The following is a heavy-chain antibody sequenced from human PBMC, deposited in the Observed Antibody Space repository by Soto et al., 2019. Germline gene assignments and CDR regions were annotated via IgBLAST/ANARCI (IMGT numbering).Heavy chain of an antibody. V-gene: IGHV1-58*01. CDR1: GFTFTSSA. Sequence: ASVKVSCKASGFTFTSSAVQWVRQARGQRLEWIGWIVVGSGNTNYAQKFQERVTITRDMSTSTAYTELSSLRSEDTAVYYCAAVTTVAGKNYYYYYGMDVWGQGTTVTVSS. CDR2: IVVGSGNT. J-gene: IGHJ6*02. CDR3: AAVTTVAGKNYYYYYGMDV. D-gene: IGHD6-19*01.